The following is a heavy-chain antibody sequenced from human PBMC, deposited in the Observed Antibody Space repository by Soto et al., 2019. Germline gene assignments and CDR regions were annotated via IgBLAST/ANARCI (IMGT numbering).Heavy chain of an antibody. V-gene: IGHV3-23*01. CDR2: ISGSGGST. CDR1: GFTFSSSA. D-gene: IGHD5-12*01. Sequence: GGSLRLSCAASGFTFSSSAMTWVRQAPGKGLEWVSAISGSGGSTYYADSVKGRFTISRDNSKNTLYLQMNSLRAEDTAVYYCAKDARDGYNCFDYWGQGTLVTVSS. CDR3: AKDARDGYNCFDY. J-gene: IGHJ4*02.